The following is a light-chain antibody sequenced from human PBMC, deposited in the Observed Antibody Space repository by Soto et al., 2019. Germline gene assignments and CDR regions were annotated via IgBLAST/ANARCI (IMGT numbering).Light chain of an antibody. Sequence: IQLTQSPSSLSASVGDRVTITCRASQGLSSYLAWYQQKPGTAPKLLIYAASTLQSGVPSRFSGSGSGTDFTLTISSLQPEDFGTYYCQQLNSYPITFGQGTRLEIK. CDR2: AAS. J-gene: IGKJ5*01. V-gene: IGKV1-9*01. CDR1: QGLSSY. CDR3: QQLNSYPIT.